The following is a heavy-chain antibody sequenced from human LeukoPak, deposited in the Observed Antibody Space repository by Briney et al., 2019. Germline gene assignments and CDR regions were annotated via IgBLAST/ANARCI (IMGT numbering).Heavy chain of an antibody. CDR1: GFTFSRYA. CDR2: ISGSGGST. J-gene: IGHJ4*02. Sequence: GGSLRLSCAASGFTFSRYAMSWVRQAPGKGLEWVSAISGSGGSTYYADSVKGRFTISRDNSKNTLYLQMNSLRAEDTAVYYCAKVRTRIAAAGTMGVWGQGTLVTVSS. CDR3: AKVRTRIAAAGTMGV. D-gene: IGHD6-13*01. V-gene: IGHV3-23*01.